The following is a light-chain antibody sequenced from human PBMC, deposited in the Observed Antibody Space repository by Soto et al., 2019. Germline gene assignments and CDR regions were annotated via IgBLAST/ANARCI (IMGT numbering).Light chain of an antibody. CDR2: ATS. J-gene: IGKJ1*01. CDR3: QQFGISPWT. Sequence: DNVMTQSPDTLSVSPGDRATLSCRASRIIGHNYLAWYQQKRGQPPRLLIYATSTMATGIPDRFSGSGSVTNFTLTISILEPEDFAVYYCQQFGISPWTFGQGTKVEIK. V-gene: IGKV3-20*01. CDR1: RIIGHNY.